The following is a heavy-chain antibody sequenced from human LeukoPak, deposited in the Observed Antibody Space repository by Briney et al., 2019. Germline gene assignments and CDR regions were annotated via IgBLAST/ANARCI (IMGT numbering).Heavy chain of an antibody. D-gene: IGHD1-14*01. CDR2: ITQSGNT. CDR1: GGSFSNFY. J-gene: IGHJ4*02. V-gene: IGHV4-34*01. CDR3: ARLLTSEYYFDY. Sequence: SETLSLTCAIYGGSFSNFYWNWIRQSPGKGLEWIGEITQSGNTNYNPSLKSRVTISVDTSKNHFSLKLSSVTAADTAVYYCARLLTSEYYFDYWGQGTLVTVSS.